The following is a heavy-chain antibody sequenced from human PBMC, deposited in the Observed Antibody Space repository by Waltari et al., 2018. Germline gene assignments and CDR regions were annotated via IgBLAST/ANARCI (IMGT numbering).Heavy chain of an antibody. CDR3: SRQVLGYCTSAACRRLES. J-gene: IGHJ4*02. Sequence: QVQLQESGPRLVEPSETLSLTCGVSGYSINSGFYWGWIRQSPGKGLEWIATVYHDGTTFYNPSLKSRVTISIDMSTNQFSLKLKSVTAADTAVYFCSRQVLGYCTSAACRRLESWGPGTLVTVSS. V-gene: IGHV4-38-2*01. D-gene: IGHD2-2*03. CDR1: GYSINSGFY. CDR2: VYHDGTT.